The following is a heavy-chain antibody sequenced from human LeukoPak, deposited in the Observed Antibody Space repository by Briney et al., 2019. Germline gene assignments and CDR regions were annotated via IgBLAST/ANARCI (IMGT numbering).Heavy chain of an antibody. CDR2: IYHIGST. Sequence: SETLSLTCAVYGGSFSGYYWAWIRQPPGKGLEWIGTIYHIGSTYYNPSLESRVTISVDTSKNEFSLNLNSVTAADTAVYYCARAGWIITSGIDYWGQGALVTVSS. CDR3: ARAGWIITSGIDY. V-gene: IGHV4-34*11. J-gene: IGHJ4*02. CDR1: GGSFSGYY. D-gene: IGHD1-20*01.